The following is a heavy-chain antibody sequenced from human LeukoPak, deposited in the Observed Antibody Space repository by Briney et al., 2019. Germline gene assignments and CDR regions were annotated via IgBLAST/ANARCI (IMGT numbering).Heavy chain of an antibody. CDR3: VRRQWELQYFDL. CDR2: IYYSGST. V-gene: IGHV4-59*01. Sequence: SETLSLTCTVSGGSISSYYWSWLRQPPEKGLEWIGYIYYSGSTNYNPSLKSRVTISADTSKNQFSLKLNSVTAADTAVYYCVRRQWELQYFDLWGRGTLVAVSS. CDR1: GGSISSYY. J-gene: IGHJ2*01. D-gene: IGHD1-26*01.